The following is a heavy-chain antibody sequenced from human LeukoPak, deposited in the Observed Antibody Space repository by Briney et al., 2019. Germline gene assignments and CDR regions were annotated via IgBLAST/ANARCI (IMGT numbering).Heavy chain of an antibody. CDR3: ARVGKRGYDYDDY. CDR1: GVSFSGYY. V-gene: IGHV4-34*01. CDR2: INHSGST. D-gene: IGHD5-12*01. J-gene: IGHJ4*02. Sequence: RPSETLSLTCAVYGVSFSGYYWSWIRQPPGKGLEWIGEINHSGSTNYNPSLKSRVTISVDTSKNQFSLKLSSVTAADTAVYYCARVGKRGYDYDDYWGQGTLVTVSS.